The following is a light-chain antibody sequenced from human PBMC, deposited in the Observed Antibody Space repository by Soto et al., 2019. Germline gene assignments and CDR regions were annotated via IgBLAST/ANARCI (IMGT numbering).Light chain of an antibody. CDR2: WAS. V-gene: IGKV4-1*01. CDR1: QSLLYSSNNKTY. Sequence: IVMTQSPDSLAVSLGERATINCKSSQSLLYSSNNKTYLAWYQQRPGQSPKLLISWASNRESGVPDRFRGSGSGAAFTLTITSLQTEEVAVYYCQQFWTTPVSFGGGTKVEI. CDR3: QQFWTTPVS. J-gene: IGKJ4*01.